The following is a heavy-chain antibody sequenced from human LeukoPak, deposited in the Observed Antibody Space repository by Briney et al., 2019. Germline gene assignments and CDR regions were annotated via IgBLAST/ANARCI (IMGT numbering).Heavy chain of an antibody. J-gene: IGHJ6*02. CDR1: GYTFTSYD. D-gene: IGHD3-9*01. Sequence: ASVTVSCKASGYTFTSYDINWVRQATGQGLEWMGWMNPNSGNTGYAQKFQGRVTMTRNTSISTAYMELSSLRSEDTAVYYCARADDILTDYYYGMDVWGQGTTVTVS. V-gene: IGHV1-8*01. CDR3: ARADDILTDYYYGMDV. CDR2: MNPNSGNT.